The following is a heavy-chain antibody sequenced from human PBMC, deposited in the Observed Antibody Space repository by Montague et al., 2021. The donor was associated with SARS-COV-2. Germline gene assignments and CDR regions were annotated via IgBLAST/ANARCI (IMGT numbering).Heavy chain of an antibody. J-gene: IGHJ6*02. CDR2: HYYSRNS. CDR1: GGSISSSAYY. D-gene: IGHD5-18*01. CDR3: ARSSGYRYYISYYGMDV. Sequence: SETLSLTCTVYGGSISSSAYYWVWIRPPPGQELVWIGNHYYSRNSYYTPSLKSRVTISVDTSKNQFALKLTSLTAADTAVYYCARSSGYRYYISYYGMDVWGQGTTVTVSS. V-gene: IGHV4-39*01.